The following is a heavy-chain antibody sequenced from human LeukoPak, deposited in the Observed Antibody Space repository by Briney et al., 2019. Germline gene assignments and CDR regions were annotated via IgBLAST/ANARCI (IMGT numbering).Heavy chain of an antibody. CDR3: ARAGRFTAAAGY. Sequence: SETLSPTCAVYGGSFSGYYWSWIRQPPGKGLEWIGEINHSGSTNYNPSLKSRVTISVDTSKNQFSLKLSSVTAADTAVYYCARAGRFTAAAGYWGQGTLVTVSS. D-gene: IGHD6-13*01. CDR2: INHSGST. CDR1: GGSFSGYY. V-gene: IGHV4-34*01. J-gene: IGHJ4*02.